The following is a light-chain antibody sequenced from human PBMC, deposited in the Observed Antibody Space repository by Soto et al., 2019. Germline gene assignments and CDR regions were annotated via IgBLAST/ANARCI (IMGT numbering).Light chain of an antibody. CDR2: RAS. CDR3: QQYNNWPRAT. V-gene: IGKV3-15*01. CDR1: QSINSN. J-gene: IGKJ4*01. Sequence: EFVLTQSPATLSVSPGERATLSCRASQSINSNLAWYQQKPGQAPRLLMFRASIRATGFPARFSGSGSGTEFNITISSLQSEDSAIYYCQQYNNWPRATFGGGTKVDIK.